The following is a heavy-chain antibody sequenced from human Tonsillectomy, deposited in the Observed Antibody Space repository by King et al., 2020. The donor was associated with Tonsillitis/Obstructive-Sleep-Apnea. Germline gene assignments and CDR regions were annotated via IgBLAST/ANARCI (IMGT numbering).Heavy chain of an antibody. J-gene: IGHJ6*03. CDR3: ARERATYYDFWSGYYGYYYYYKDV. CDR1: GFTFSSYA. V-gene: IGHV3-30*01. Sequence: VQLVESGGGVVQPGRSLRLSCAASGFTFSSYAMHWVRQAPGKGLEWVAVISYDGSNKYYADSVKGRFTISRDNSKNTLYLQMNSLRAEDTAVYYCARERATYYDFWSGYYGYYYYYKDVWGKGTTVTVSS. CDR2: ISYDGSNK. D-gene: IGHD3-3*01.